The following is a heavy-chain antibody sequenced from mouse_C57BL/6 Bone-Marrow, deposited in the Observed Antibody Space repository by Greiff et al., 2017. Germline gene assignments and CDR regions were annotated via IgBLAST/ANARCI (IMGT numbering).Heavy chain of an antibody. J-gene: IGHJ2*01. V-gene: IGHV1-63*01. D-gene: IGHD2-3*01. CDR2: IYPGGGYT. Sequence: LVESGAELVRPGTSVKMSCKASGYPFTNYWIGWAKQRPGHGLEWIGDIYPGGGYTNYNEKFKGKATLTADKSSSTAYMQFSSLTSEDSAIYYCAREVDGYHYWGQGTTLTVSS. CDR3: AREVDGYHY. CDR1: GYPFTNYW.